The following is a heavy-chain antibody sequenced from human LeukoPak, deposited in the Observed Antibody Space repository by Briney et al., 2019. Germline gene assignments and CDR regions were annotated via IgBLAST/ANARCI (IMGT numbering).Heavy chain of an antibody. J-gene: IGHJ4*02. CDR1: GFTFSDYY. Sequence: GGSLRLSRSASGFTFSDYYMSWLRQAPGKGLEYLSYISGTSSDTNYADSVRGRFTISRDNAENSLYLQMNSLRVEDTAVYYCARTARTPAYWGQGTLVTVSS. V-gene: IGHV3-11*06. CDR3: ARTARTPAY. D-gene: IGHD6-6*01. CDR2: ISGTSSDT.